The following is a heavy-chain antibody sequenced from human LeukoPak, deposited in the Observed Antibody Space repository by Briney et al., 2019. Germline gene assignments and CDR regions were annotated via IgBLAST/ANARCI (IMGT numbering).Heavy chain of an antibody. D-gene: IGHD6-13*01. J-gene: IGHJ5*02. CDR1: GFTFSSYW. CDR2: INSDGSST. Sequence: PGGSLRLSCAASGFTFSSYWMHWVRQAPGKGLVWVSRINSDGSSTSYADSVKGRFTISRDNAKNTLYLQMNSLRAEDTAVYYCVKGIAAADGNWFDPWGQGTLVTVSS. V-gene: IGHV3-74*01. CDR3: VKGIAAADGNWFDP.